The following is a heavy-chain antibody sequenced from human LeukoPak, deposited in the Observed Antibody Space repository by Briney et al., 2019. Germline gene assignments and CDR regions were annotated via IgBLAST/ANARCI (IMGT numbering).Heavy chain of an antibody. J-gene: IGHJ5*02. CDR3: AREPRLLRNWFDP. CDR2: IYTSGST. CDR1: AGSISSGNYY. Sequence: SETLSLACTVSAGSISSGNYYWSWIRQPAGKGLEWIGRIYTSGSTNYNPSLKSRVTISVDTSKNRFSLKLSSVTAADTAVYYCAREPRLLRNWFDPWGQGTLVTVSS. D-gene: IGHD2-15*01. V-gene: IGHV4-61*02.